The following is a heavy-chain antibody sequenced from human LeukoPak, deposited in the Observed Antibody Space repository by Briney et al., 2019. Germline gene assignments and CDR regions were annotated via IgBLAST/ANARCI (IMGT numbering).Heavy chain of an antibody. CDR2: VSAHDGHT. Sequence: PVASVKVSCKASGYTFSMYGISWVRQAPGQGLEWMGWVSAHDGHTNLAQKFQGRVTMTRDTSTSTAYMELRSLRSDDTAVYYCARGELAVGFDYWGQGTLVTVSS. V-gene: IGHV1-18*01. CDR3: ARGELAVGFDY. CDR1: GYTFSMYG. J-gene: IGHJ4*02. D-gene: IGHD6-19*01.